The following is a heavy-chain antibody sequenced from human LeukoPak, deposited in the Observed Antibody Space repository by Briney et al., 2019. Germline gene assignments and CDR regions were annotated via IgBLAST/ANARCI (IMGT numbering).Heavy chain of an antibody. CDR3: AGAKISRTIFIGTRPLKGWFDP. V-gene: IGHV4-31*03. CDR2: IYYSGST. D-gene: IGHD3-3*01. CDR1: GGSISSGGYY. Sequence: SQTLSLTCTVSGGSISSGGYYWSWIRQHPGKGLEWIGYIYYSGSTYYNPSLKSRVTISVDTSKNQFSLKLSSVTAADTAVYYCAGAKISRTIFIGTRPLKGWFDPWGQGTLVTVSS. J-gene: IGHJ5*02.